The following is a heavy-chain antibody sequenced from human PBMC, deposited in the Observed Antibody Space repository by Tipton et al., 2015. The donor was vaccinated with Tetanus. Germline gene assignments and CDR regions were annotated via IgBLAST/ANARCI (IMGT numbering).Heavy chain of an antibody. Sequence: QLVQSGGEVKKPGESLKISCKGSGCIFNNYWIGWARQKPGKGLEWMGIIYPGDSDTRYSPSFQGQVTISVDKSINTAYLQWSSLKASDTSMFYCARAHCTDGVCNFDFWGQGALVTVAS. CDR1: GCIFNNYW. CDR3: ARAHCTDGVCNFDF. D-gene: IGHD2-8*01. V-gene: IGHV5-51*01. CDR2: IYPGDSDT. J-gene: IGHJ4*02.